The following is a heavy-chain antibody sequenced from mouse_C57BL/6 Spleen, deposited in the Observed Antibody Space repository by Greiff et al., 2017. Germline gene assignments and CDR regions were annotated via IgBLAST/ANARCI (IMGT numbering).Heavy chain of an antibody. V-gene: IGHV1-50*01. Sequence: VQLQQPGAELVKPGASVKLSCKASGYTFTSYWMQWVKQRPGQGLEWIGEIDPSDSYTNYNQKFKGKATLTVDTSSSTAYMQLSSLTSEDSAVYYCARGKSYDYDEDWYFDVWGTGTTVTVSS. D-gene: IGHD2-4*01. CDR1: GYTFTSYW. CDR2: IDPSDSYT. J-gene: IGHJ1*03. CDR3: ARGKSYDYDEDWYFDV.